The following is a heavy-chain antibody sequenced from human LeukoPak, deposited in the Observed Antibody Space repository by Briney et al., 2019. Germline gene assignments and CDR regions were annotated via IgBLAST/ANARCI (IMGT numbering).Heavy chain of an antibody. D-gene: IGHD3-22*01. CDR3: AREKGYYDSSGYSLYYFDY. J-gene: IGHJ4*02. CDR1: GYTFTSYG. V-gene: IGHV1-69*13. Sequence: SVKVSCKASGYTFTSYGISWVRQAPGQGLEWMGGIIPIFGTANYAQKFQGRVTITADESTSTAYMELSSLRSEDTAVYYCAREKGYYDSSGYSLYYFDYWGQGTLVTVSS. CDR2: IIPIFGTA.